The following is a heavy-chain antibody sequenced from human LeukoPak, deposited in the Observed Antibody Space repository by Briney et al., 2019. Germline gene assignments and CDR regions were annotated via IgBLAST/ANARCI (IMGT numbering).Heavy chain of an antibody. D-gene: IGHD1-20*01. Sequence: GGSLRLSCAASGFTVSSNYMNWVRQAPGKGLEWVSVIYSGGSTYYADSVKGRFTISRDNSKNTLYLQVNSLRADDTAVYYCARDINGVGAFDIWGQGTMVTVS. V-gene: IGHV3-66*01. J-gene: IGHJ3*02. CDR2: IYSGGST. CDR3: ARDINGVGAFDI. CDR1: GFTVSSNY.